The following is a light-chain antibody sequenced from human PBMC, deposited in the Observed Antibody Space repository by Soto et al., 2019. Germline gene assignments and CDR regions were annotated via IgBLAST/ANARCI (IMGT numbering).Light chain of an antibody. CDR1: QSLAHCDGDTY. V-gene: IGKV2-24*01. CDR3: LQSAQFPLT. J-gene: IGKJ4*01. CDR2: EVS. Sequence: IVLTQSPLRSAVTLGQSASISCRSSQSLAHCDGDTYLSWLHLGPGQSPRLLFYEVSNRFPGVPDRSSGSGAGTDCTWRINLVEAEDVGTYYFLQSAQFPLTAGGGNKVEI.